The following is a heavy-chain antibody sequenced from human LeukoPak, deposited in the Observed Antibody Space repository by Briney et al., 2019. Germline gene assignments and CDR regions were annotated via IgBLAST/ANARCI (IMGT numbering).Heavy chain of an antibody. CDR3: ARDRGSGYFWFDP. Sequence: SETLSLTSPVSGGPIRSYYWSWIRQPAGKGLEWIGRIYSSGSTDYDPSLKSRVTMSVDTSKNQFSLMLTSVTAADTAVYYCARDRGSGYFWFDPWGQGTLVTVSS. CDR1: GGPIRSYY. V-gene: IGHV4-4*07. CDR2: IYSSGST. J-gene: IGHJ5*02. D-gene: IGHD5-12*01.